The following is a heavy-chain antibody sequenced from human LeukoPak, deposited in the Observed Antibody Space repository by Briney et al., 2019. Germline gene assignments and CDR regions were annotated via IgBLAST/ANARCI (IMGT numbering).Heavy chain of an antibody. CDR1: GFTFSSYA. CDR2: ISGSGGTT. Sequence: GGSLRLSCAASGFTFSSYAMSWVRQAPGKGLEWVSTISGSGGTTHYADSVKGRFTISRDNSKNTLFLQMNSLRAEDTAIYYCARRSTREIYYDFWSGYSGGQGTLVTVSS. CDR3: ARRSTREIYYDFWSGYS. D-gene: IGHD3-3*01. J-gene: IGHJ4*02. V-gene: IGHV3-23*01.